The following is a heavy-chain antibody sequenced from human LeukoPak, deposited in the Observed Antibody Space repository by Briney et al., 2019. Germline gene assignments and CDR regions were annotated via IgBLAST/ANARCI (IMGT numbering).Heavy chain of an antibody. CDR1: GFTFSSYS. V-gene: IGHV3-21*01. CDR3: ARDSIAVAADLDY. D-gene: IGHD6-19*01. J-gene: IGHJ4*02. Sequence: SGGSLRLSCAASGFTFSSYSMNWVRQAPGKGLEWVSSISSSSSYIYYADSVKGRFTISRDNAKNSLYLQMNSLRAEDSAVYYCARDSIAVAADLDYWGQGTLVTVSS. CDR2: ISSSSSYI.